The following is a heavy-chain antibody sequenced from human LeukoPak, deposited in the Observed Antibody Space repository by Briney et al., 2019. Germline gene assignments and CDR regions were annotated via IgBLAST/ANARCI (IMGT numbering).Heavy chain of an antibody. J-gene: IGHJ6*02. CDR1: GDTIRGYG. CDR2: ISVYNGNT. V-gene: IGHV1-18*01. CDR3: ATINYDFWSRNMEV. Sequence: ASVKVSCKASGDTIRGYGFSWVRQAPGQGLEWMGWISVYNGNTDYVQKFQGRVSMTTDTSTSTAYMELRNPRSDDTALYYCATINYDFWSRNMEVWGQGTTVIVSS. D-gene: IGHD3-3*01.